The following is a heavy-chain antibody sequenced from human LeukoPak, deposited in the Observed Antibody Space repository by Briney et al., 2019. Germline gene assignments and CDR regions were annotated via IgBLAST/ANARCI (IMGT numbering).Heavy chain of an antibody. D-gene: IGHD1-26*01. Sequence: SETLSLTCSVSGASISGGTYYWGWIRQPPGKGLEWIGSIYYTGSTYDNPSLKSRVSISVDTSKNQFSLKLSSVTAADTAVYYCARRGGSGRAFDYWGQGTLVTVSS. CDR2: IYYTGST. CDR1: GASISGGTYY. CDR3: ARRGGSGRAFDY. J-gene: IGHJ4*02. V-gene: IGHV4-39*01.